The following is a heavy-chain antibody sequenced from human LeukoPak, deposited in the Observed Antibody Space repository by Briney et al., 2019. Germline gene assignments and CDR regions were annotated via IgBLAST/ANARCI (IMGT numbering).Heavy chain of an antibody. V-gene: IGHV3-23*01. CDR1: GFTFSSYA. Sequence: GGSLRLSCAASGFTFSSYAMSWVRQAPGKGLEWASAISGSGGSTYYADSVKGRFTISRDNSKNTLYLQMNSLRAEDTAVYYCAKRGAHYYDVIDYWGQGTLVTVSS. D-gene: IGHD3-22*01. CDR2: ISGSGGST. J-gene: IGHJ4*02. CDR3: AKRGAHYYDVIDY.